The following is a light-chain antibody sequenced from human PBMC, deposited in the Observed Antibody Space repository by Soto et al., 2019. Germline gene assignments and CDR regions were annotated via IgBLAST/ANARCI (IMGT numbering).Light chain of an antibody. J-gene: IGLJ2*01. CDR2: RNN. Sequence: QPVLTQPPSASGTPGQRVTISCSGSSSNIGINYVYWYQQLPGTAPKLLIYRNNQRPSGVPDRFSGSKSGTSASLAISGLRSEDEADYYCAAWDDSLSAYVVFGGGTKLTVL. CDR3: AAWDDSLSAYVV. CDR1: SSNIGINY. V-gene: IGLV1-47*01.